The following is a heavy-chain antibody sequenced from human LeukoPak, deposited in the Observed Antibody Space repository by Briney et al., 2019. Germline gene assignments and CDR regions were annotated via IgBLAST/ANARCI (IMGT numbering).Heavy chain of an antibody. CDR1: GFTFSSYW. Sequence: PGGSLRLSCAASGFTFSSYWMHWFRQAPGKGLVWVSRINSDGSSTSYADSVRGRFTVSRDNAKNTLYLQMNSLRAEDTAVYYCTSIPGDWGQGTLVTVSS. D-gene: IGHD7-27*01. CDR2: INSDGSST. V-gene: IGHV3-74*01. J-gene: IGHJ4*02. CDR3: TSIPGD.